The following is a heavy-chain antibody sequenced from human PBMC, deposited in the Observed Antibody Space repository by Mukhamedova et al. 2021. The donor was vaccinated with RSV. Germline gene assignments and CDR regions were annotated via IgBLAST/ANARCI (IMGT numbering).Heavy chain of an antibody. Sequence: IRQPPGKGLEWIGSIYYSGSTYYNPSLKSRVTISVDTSKNQFSLKLSSVTAADTAVYSCARLYQADYTGQGTLVTAPS. V-gene: IGHV4-39*01. J-gene: IGHJ4*02. D-gene: IGHD2-2*01. CDR2: IYYSGST. CDR3: ARLYQADY.